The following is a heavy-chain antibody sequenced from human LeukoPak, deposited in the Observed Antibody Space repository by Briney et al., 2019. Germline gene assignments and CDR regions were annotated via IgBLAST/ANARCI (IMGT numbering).Heavy chain of an antibody. J-gene: IGHJ4*02. D-gene: IGHD6-13*01. CDR2: IYHSGST. CDR1: GGSISSGGYY. CDR3: AKVVGAAAGTKGIGYYFDY. V-gene: IGHV4-30-2*01. Sequence: SQTLSLTCTVSGGSISSGGYYWSWIRQPPGKGLEWIGYIYHSGSTYYNPSLKSRVTISVDRSKNQFSLKLSSVTAADTAVYYCAKVVGAAAGTKGIGYYFDYWGQGTLVTVSS.